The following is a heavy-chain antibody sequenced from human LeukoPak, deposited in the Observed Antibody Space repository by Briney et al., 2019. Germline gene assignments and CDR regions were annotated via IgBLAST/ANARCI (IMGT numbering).Heavy chain of an antibody. Sequence: ASVKVSCKASGYTFTSYGISWVRQAPGQGLEWMGWISAYNGNTNYAQKLQGRVTMTTDTSTSTAYMELRSLRSDDTAVYYCARDRYPYYYDSSGVQGQHWGQGTLVTVSS. CDR1: GYTFTSYG. J-gene: IGHJ1*01. CDR2: ISAYNGNT. CDR3: ARDRYPYYYDSSGVQGQH. D-gene: IGHD3-22*01. V-gene: IGHV1-18*01.